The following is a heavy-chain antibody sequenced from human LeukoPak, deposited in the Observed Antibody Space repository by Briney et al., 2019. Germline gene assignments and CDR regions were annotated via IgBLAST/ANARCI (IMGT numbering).Heavy chain of an antibody. V-gene: IGHV4-59*01. J-gene: IGHJ4*02. D-gene: IGHD3-3*01. CDR2: IYYSGST. Sequence: SSETLSLTCTVSGGSISSYYWSWIRQPPGKGLEWIGYIYYSGSTNYNPSLKSRVTISVDTSKNQFSLKLSSVTAADTAVYYCARVGNDFWSGYSQYYFDYWGQGTLVTVSX. CDR3: ARVGNDFWSGYSQYYFDY. CDR1: GGSISSYY.